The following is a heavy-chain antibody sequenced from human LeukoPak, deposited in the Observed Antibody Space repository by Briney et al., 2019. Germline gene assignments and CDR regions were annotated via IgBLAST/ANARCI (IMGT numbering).Heavy chain of an antibody. CDR3: ARGDCSSTSCPDY. CDR1: GYTFTSYD. V-gene: IGHV1-8*03. J-gene: IGHJ4*02. D-gene: IGHD2-2*01. CDR2: MNPNSGNT. Sequence: ASVKVSCKASGYTFTSYDINWVRQATGQGLEWMGWMNPNSGNTGYAQKFQGRVTITRNTSISTAYMELSSLRSEDTAVYYCARGDCSSTSCPDYWGQGTLVTVSS.